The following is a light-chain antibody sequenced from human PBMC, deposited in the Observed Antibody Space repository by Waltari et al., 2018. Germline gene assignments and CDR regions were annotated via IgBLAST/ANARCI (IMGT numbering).Light chain of an antibody. CDR3: CAYVGGGSLVL. J-gene: IGLJ2*01. Sequence: QSALSQPASVSGSLGQSISIACPGPSSDIGSKKFFSWYQQHPGKAPKIMMYEFDKRPSGLSDRFSGSKSGNTASLTISGLQPEDEADYYCCAYVGGGSLVLFGGGTKLTVL. V-gene: IGLV2-23*02. CDR2: EFD. CDR1: SSDIGSKKF.